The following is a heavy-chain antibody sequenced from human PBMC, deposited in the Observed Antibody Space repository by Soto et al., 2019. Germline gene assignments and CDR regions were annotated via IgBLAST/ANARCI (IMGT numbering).Heavy chain of an antibody. D-gene: IGHD1-1*01. CDR2: IHHSGTS. V-gene: IGHV4-59*01. CDR3: AKERRDTYNRVDS. CDR1: SDFISDYY. J-gene: IGHJ4*02. Sequence: SETLSLTCTVSSDFISDYYWSWIRQTPGKGLEWIGCIHHSGTSYYNPSLNSRVTMSVDTSKKQFSLKLTSVTTADAAVYYCAKERRDTYNRVDSWGQGTLVTVSS.